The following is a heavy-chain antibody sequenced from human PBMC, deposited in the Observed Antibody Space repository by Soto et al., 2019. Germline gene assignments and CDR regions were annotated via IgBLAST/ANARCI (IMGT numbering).Heavy chain of an antibody. CDR1: GYTFTSCG. V-gene: IGHV1-18*01. Sequence: GASVKVSCKASGYTFTSCGISCVRQAPGQGLEWMGWISAYNGNTNYAQKLQGRVTMTTDTSTSTAYMELRSLRSDDTAVYYCARDLSSYSSSWYPFDYWGQGTLVTVSS. CDR3: ARDLSSYSSSWYPFDY. CDR2: ISAYNGNT. D-gene: IGHD6-13*01. J-gene: IGHJ4*02.